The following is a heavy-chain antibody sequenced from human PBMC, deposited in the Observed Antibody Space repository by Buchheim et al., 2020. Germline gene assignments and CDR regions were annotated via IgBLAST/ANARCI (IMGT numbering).Heavy chain of an antibody. CDR3: ARDSPVAATPYYYYGMDV. J-gene: IGHJ6*02. V-gene: IGHV3-48*01. Sequence: EVQLVESGGGLVQPGGSLRLSCAASGFTFSSYSMNWVRQAPGKGLEWVSYISSSSSTIYYADSVKGRFTISSDNAKNSLYLQMNSLRAEDTAVYYCARDSPVAATPYYYYGMDVWGQGTT. CDR2: ISSSSSTI. CDR1: GFTFSSYS. D-gene: IGHD2-15*01.